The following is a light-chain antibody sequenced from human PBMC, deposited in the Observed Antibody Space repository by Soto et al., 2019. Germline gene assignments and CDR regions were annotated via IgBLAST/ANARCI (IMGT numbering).Light chain of an antibody. CDR2: DAS. J-gene: IGKJ5*01. V-gene: IGKV3-11*01. CDR1: QSVSSN. CDR3: QQRSNWVT. Sequence: EIVMTQSPATLSVSTGEGATLSSRASQSVSSNLAWYQQQPGQAPRLLIYDASNRATGIPARFSGSGSGTDFTLTISSLEPEDFAVYYCQQRSNWVTFGQGTRLEIK.